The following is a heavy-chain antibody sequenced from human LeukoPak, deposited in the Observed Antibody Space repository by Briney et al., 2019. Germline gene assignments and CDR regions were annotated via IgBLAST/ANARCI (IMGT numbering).Heavy chain of an antibody. Sequence: ASVKLSCKASGYTVTSYGISWVRQAPGQGLGWMGWISAYNGNTNNAQKLQGRVTMTTDTSTSTAYMELRSLRSDDTAVYYCARDRSLGELSLDYWGQGTLVTVSS. CDR2: ISAYNGNT. V-gene: IGHV1-18*01. J-gene: IGHJ4*02. CDR3: ARDRSLGELSLDY. D-gene: IGHD3-10*01. CDR1: GYTVTSYG.